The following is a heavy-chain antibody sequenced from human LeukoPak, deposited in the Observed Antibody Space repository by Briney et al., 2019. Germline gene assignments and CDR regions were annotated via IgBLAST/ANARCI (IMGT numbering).Heavy chain of an antibody. J-gene: IGHJ4*02. D-gene: IGHD3-22*01. CDR2: IKWDGGRT. V-gene: IGHV3-20*04. CDR1: GFTFDDHG. Sequence: PGGSLRLSCAASGFTFDDHGMSWVRQAPGKGLEWVSGIKWDGGRTGYADSVKGRFTISRDNAKNSLYLQMNSLRAEDTAVYYCARYYYDSSGYMETRHPLDYWGQGTLVTVSS. CDR3: ARYYYDSSGYMETRHPLDY.